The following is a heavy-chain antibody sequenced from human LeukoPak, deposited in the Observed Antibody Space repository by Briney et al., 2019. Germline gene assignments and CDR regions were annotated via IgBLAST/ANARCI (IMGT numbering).Heavy chain of an antibody. CDR3: TRDRGSSTLGDY. Sequence: GGSLRLSCTVSGFTFGDYAINWVRQAPGKGLEWVGFIRSKAFGETAGYAASVKGRFTISRDDSKSIAYLQMNSLKTEDTAVYYCTRDRGSSTLGDYWGQGTLVTVSS. J-gene: IGHJ4*02. CDR1: GFTFGDYA. D-gene: IGHD7-27*01. V-gene: IGHV3-49*04. CDR2: IRSKAFGETA.